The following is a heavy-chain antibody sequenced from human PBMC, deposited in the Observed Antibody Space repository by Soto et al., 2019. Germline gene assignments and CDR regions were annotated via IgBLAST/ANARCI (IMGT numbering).Heavy chain of an antibody. CDR1: GFTFSDYY. CDR2: ISGRDSTI. Sequence: QVQLVESGGGLVKPGGSLRLSCAASGFTFSDYYMSWIRQAPGKGLEWVSYISGRDSTINYADSVRGRFTISRDNAKNSLYLQMSSLRAEDTAVYYCAREVVPAAIRYWYFALWGRGTLVTVSS. D-gene: IGHD2-2*01. CDR3: AREVVPAAIRYWYFAL. J-gene: IGHJ2*01. V-gene: IGHV3-11*01.